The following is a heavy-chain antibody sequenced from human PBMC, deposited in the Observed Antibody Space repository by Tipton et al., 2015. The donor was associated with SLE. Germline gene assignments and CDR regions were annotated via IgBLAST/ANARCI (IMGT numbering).Heavy chain of an antibody. CDR2: IYYSGST. V-gene: IGHV4-39*01. CDR1: GGSISSSSYY. CDR3: ARRPGDHGDDVGYYDL. D-gene: IGHD4-17*01. Sequence: TLSLTCTVSGGSISSSSYYWGWIRQPPGKGLEWIGSIYYSGSTYYNPSPKSRLTISVDTSENQFSLKLSAVTAADTAAYYCARRPGDHGDDVGYYDLWGRGPLVTVSS. J-gene: IGHJ2*01.